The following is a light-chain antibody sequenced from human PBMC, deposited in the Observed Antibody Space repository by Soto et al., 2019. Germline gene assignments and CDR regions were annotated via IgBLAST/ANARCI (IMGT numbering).Light chain of an antibody. V-gene: IGLV1-44*01. CDR3: SVWDDSLNGPV. CDR1: ASNIGRNT. J-gene: IGLJ3*02. Sequence: QSVLTQPPSASGTPGQRVTISCSGGASNIGRNTVDWYQDLPGTTPKLLISSDNRRPSGVPYRFSGSKYGTSASLAISGLLSEDEADYYCSVWDDSLNGPVFGGGTKVTVL. CDR2: SDN.